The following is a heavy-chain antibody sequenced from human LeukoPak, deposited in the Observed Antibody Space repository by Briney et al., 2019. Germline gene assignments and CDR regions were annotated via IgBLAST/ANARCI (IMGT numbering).Heavy chain of an antibody. V-gene: IGHV4-59*11. Sequence: SETLSLTCTVSGGSISSHYWSWIRQPPGKGLEWIGYIYYSGSTNYNPSLKSRVTISVDTSKNQFSLKLSSVTAADTAVYYCGRDNSVGYYFDYWGQGTLVTVSS. CDR3: GRDNSVGYYFDY. CDR1: GGSISSHY. D-gene: IGHD2-15*01. J-gene: IGHJ4*02. CDR2: IYYSGST.